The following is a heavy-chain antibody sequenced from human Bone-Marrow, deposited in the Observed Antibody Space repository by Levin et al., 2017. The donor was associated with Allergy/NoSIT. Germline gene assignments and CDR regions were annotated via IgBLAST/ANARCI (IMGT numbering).Heavy chain of an antibody. Sequence: ASVKVSCKASDSTSSSFGITWVRQAPGQGLEWLGWISHDNGHTNYAQKFQGRVTMTTDTSTRTAFLEMRSLRSDDTGVYYCAKTSPSDTTGCAGWAPYFCYFYGLDVWGQGTTVTFSS. CDR2: ISHDNGHT. J-gene: IGHJ6*02. D-gene: IGHD2-8*02. CDR3: AKTSPSDTTGCAGWAPYFCYFYGLDV. CDR1: DSTSSSFG. V-gene: IGHV1-18*01.